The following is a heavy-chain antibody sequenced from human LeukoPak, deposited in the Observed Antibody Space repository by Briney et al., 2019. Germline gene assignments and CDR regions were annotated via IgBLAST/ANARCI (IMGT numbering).Heavy chain of an antibody. J-gene: IGHJ6*03. D-gene: IGHD2-2*01. V-gene: IGHV4-59*05. CDR2: IYYSGSA. CDR1: GGSISSYY. CDR3: ARLGHCTITSCPFYYYYYYMDV. Sequence: SETLSLTCTVSGGSISSYYWSWIRQPPGKGLEWIGSIYYSGSAYYNPSLRSRVTISVDTSKNQFSLKLTSVTAADTAVYYCARLGHCTITSCPFYYYYYYMDVWGKGTTVTVSS.